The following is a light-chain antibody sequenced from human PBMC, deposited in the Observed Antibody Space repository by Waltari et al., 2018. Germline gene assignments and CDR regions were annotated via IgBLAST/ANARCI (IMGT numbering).Light chain of an antibody. CDR3: QEYDSLPVT. CDR1: QSVKNN. J-gene: IGKJ4*01. Sequence: DIQRTPSSSTLSASVGDRITLTCRTSQSVKNNLAWYKQKPGEAPKVLIHKASRLEGGVPSRFSGSGYGTEFTLTISSLQPDDFATYYCQEYDSLPVTFGGGTRVEIK. CDR2: KAS. V-gene: IGKV1-5*03.